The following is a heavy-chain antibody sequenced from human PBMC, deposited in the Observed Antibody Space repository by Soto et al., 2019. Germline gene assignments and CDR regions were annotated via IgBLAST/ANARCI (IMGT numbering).Heavy chain of an antibody. J-gene: IGHJ5*02. D-gene: IGHD2-2*01. CDR1: GGSIRSSSYY. CDR3: ARCWGSGSVTSRYFSFDP. Sequence: SETLSLTCTGSGGSIRSSSYYWGWIRQPPGKGLEWLATVYYSGSTYYHPSLKSRLTLAVDTSKNHFSLKLNSVTAADTAVYYCARCWGSGSVTSRYFSFDPWGQGTLVTVS. CDR2: VYYSGST. V-gene: IGHV4-39*02.